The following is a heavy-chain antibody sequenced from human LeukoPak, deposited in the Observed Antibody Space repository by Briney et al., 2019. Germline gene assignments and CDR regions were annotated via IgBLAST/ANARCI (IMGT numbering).Heavy chain of an antibody. CDR2: IYYSGST. CDR3: ARDPQIPADSSGYYYGNWFDP. J-gene: IGHJ5*02. Sequence: SETLSLTCTVSGGSISSSSYYWGWIRQPPGKGLEWIGSIYYSGSTYYNPSLMSRVTISVDTSKNQFSLKLSSVTAADTAVYYCARDPQIPADSSGYYYGNWFDPWGQGTLVTVSS. D-gene: IGHD3-22*01. V-gene: IGHV4-39*02. CDR1: GGSISSSSYY.